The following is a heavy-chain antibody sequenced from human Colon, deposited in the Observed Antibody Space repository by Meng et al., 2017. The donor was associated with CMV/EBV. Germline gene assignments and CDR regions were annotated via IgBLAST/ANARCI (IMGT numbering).Heavy chain of an antibody. CDR1: GYSFTDYY. V-gene: IGHV1-2*02. CDR2: INPNSGGT. D-gene: IGHD2-2*01. J-gene: IGHJ4*02. Sequence: ASVKVSCKASGYSFTDYYIHWVRQAPGQGLEWMGWINPNSGGTNYAQKFQGRVTMTRDTSISTAYMELSRLRSDDTAVYYCARDLAGPAAPNWGQGTLVTVSS. CDR3: ARDLAGPAAPN.